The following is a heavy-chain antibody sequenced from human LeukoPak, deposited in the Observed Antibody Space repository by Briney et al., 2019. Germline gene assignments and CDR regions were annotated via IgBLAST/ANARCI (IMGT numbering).Heavy chain of an antibody. CDR2: IYYSGSS. V-gene: IGHV4-39*01. CDR1: GGSISSSSYY. D-gene: IGHD3-10*01. Sequence: PSETLSLTCTVFGGSISSSSYYWGWIRQPPGKGLEWIGSIYYSGSSYYNPSLKSRVTISVDTSKNQFSLKLSSVTAADTAVYYCATIWFGELPPYYYYYGMDVWGQGTTVTVSS. J-gene: IGHJ6*02. CDR3: ATIWFGELPPYYYYYGMDV.